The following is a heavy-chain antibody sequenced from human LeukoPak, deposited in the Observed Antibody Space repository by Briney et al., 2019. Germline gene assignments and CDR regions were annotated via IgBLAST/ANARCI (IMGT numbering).Heavy chain of an antibody. CDR3: ARDRQYSYGLTDY. Sequence: GGSLRLSCAASGFTFSSYSMNWVRQAPGKGLEWVSSISSSSSYIYYADSVKGRFTISRDNAKNSLNLQMNSLRAEDTAVYYCARDRQYSYGLTDYWGQGTLVTVSS. CDR1: GFTFSSYS. CDR2: ISSSSSYI. V-gene: IGHV3-21*01. D-gene: IGHD5-18*01. J-gene: IGHJ4*02.